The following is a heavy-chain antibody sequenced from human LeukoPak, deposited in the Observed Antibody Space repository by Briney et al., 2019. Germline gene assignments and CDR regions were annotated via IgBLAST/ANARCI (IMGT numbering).Heavy chain of an antibody. CDR1: GYSFINHW. Sequence: PGESLKISCQGSGYSFINHWIAWVRQMPGKGLEWMGVIYPGDSDTRYSPSFQGRINISVDTSFDTAYLQWSSLKASDTAMYYCARRSLYYYDSSGYYFDSWGQGTLVTVSS. CDR2: IYPGDSDT. D-gene: IGHD3-22*01. CDR3: ARRSLYYYDSSGYYFDS. J-gene: IGHJ4*02. V-gene: IGHV5-51*01.